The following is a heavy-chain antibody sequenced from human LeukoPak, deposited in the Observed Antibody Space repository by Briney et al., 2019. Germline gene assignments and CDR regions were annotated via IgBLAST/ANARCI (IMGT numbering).Heavy chain of an antibody. V-gene: IGHV3-66*02. D-gene: IGHD3-22*01. CDR1: GFTVSSIY. CDR2: IYSGGST. Sequence: GGSLRLSCAASGFTVSSIYMSWVRQAPGKGLEWVSVIYSGGSTYYADSVKGRFTISRDNSKNTLYLQMNSLRAEDTAVYYCARGTGDGYDYYDSSGYGDAFDIWGQGTMVTVSS. CDR3: ARGTGDGYDYYDSSGYGDAFDI. J-gene: IGHJ3*02.